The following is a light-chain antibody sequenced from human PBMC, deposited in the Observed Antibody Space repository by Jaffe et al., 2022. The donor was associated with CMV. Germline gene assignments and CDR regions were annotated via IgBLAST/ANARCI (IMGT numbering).Light chain of an antibody. CDR2: GAS. J-gene: IGKJ1*01. CDR1: QSVRSN. CDR3: QQYNDGPPWT. Sequence: EVVMTQSPVTLSVSPGETATLSCRASQSVRSNLAWYQQKPGQAPRLLIYGASIRATGVPARFSGLGSGTEFTLTISSLQSEDFAVYYCQQYNDGPPWTFGQGTKVEIK. V-gene: IGKV3-15*01.